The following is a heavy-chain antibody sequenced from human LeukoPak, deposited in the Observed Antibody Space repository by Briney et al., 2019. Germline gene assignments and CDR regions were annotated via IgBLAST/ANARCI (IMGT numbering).Heavy chain of an antibody. J-gene: IGHJ4*02. CDR1: GGSISSSYCY. Sequence: SETLSLTCTVSGGSISSSYCYWGWIRQPPGKGLEWIGSIYSSGSTYYNPSLKSRVTISVDTSKNQFSLKLSSVTAADTAVYYCARGTYDILTGNWGQGTLVTVSS. CDR3: ARGTYDILTGN. V-gene: IGHV4-39*07. CDR2: IYSSGST. D-gene: IGHD3-9*01.